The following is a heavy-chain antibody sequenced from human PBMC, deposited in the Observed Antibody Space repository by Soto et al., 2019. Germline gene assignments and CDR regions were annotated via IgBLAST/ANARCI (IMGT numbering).Heavy chain of an antibody. D-gene: IGHD2-15*01. V-gene: IGHV1-58*02. CDR1: GSGFISSG. J-gene: IGHJ6*02. CDR2: IVVASGQT. Sequence: SVKVSCQASGSGFISSGIQWVRQAHGQRLEWIGWIVVASGQTNYAQNFRGRVAITRDTSTATAYIVLTGLTSEDTAVYFCSADRPDIGVGWWVWGQGTTVTVSS. CDR3: SADRPDIGVGWWV.